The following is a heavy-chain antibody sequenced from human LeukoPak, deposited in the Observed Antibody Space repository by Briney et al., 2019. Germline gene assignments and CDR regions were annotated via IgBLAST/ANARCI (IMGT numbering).Heavy chain of an antibody. CDR1: GGSRSSGSCY. Sequence: PSVTLSLTCTVSGGSRSSGSCYWSCIGQPSGRGLEWIGRIYTSGSTNYNPSLKSRVTISVDTSKNQLPLKLSSVTAADTAVYYCARDRRFSYYYYMDVWGKGTTVTVSS. D-gene: IGHD3-10*01. CDR3: ARDRRFSYYYYMDV. J-gene: IGHJ6*03. CDR2: IYTSGST. V-gene: IGHV4-61*02.